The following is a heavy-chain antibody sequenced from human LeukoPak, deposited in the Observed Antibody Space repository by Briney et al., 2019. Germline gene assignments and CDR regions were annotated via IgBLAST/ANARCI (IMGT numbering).Heavy chain of an antibody. V-gene: IGHV4-4*07. CDR3: ARERVGYNWIDP. J-gene: IGHJ5*02. CDR1: GGSISNYY. D-gene: IGHD1-26*01. CDR2: IYTSGST. Sequence: SETLSLTCTVSGGSISNYYWSWIRQPAGKRLEWIGRIYTSGSTNYNPSLKSRVTMSVDTSKNQFSLKLSSVTAADTAVYYCARERVGYNWIDPWGQGTLVTVSS.